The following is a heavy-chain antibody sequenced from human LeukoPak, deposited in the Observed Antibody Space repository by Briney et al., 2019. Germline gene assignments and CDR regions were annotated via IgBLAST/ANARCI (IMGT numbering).Heavy chain of an antibody. J-gene: IGHJ3*02. Sequence: PSETLSLTCAVYGGSFSGYYWSWIRQHPGKGLEWIGEINHSGSTNYNPSLKSRVTISVDTSKNQFSLKLSSVTAADTAVYYCARYSSSWFNAFDIWGQGTMVTVSS. V-gene: IGHV4-34*01. CDR1: GGSFSGYY. D-gene: IGHD6-13*01. CDR2: INHSGST. CDR3: ARYSSSWFNAFDI.